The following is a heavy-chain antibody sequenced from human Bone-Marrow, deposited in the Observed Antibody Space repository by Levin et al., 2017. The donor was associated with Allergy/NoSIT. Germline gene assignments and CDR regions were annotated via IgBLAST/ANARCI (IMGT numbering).Heavy chain of an antibody. CDR2: IRDKTNSYTT. CDR3: RVGRTGFDI. D-gene: IGHD3/OR15-3a*01. Sequence: GGSLRLSCGVSGLTFSDHYVDWVRQAPGKGLEWVGHIRDKTNSYTTEFAASLKGRFTISRDDSRNSVCLQMNSLQIEDTAVYYCRVGRTGFDIWGQGTMVTVSS. J-gene: IGHJ3*02. V-gene: IGHV3-72*01. CDR1: GLTFSDHY.